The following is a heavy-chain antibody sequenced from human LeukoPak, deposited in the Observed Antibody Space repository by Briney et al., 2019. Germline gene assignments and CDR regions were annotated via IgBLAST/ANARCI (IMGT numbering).Heavy chain of an antibody. Sequence: GGSLRLSRAASGFTLGNHGMHWVRQAPGKGLEWVAIIFSNGVNKYCADSMKGRSTISRDTSRNTLFLEMESLRTEDTAVYYCARHRGSIFEGYMDVWGKGTTVTVSS. CDR1: GFTLGNHG. D-gene: IGHD3-9*01. CDR2: IFSNGVNK. V-gene: IGHV3-33*01. J-gene: IGHJ6*03. CDR3: ARHRGSIFEGYMDV.